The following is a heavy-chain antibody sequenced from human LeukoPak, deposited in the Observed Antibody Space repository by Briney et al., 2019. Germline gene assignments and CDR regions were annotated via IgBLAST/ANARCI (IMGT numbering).Heavy chain of an antibody. CDR1: GGSISSYY. V-gene: IGHV4-4*07. CDR2: IYTSGST. D-gene: IGHD2-2*01. Sequence: SETLSLTCTVSGGSISSYYWSWIRQPAGKGLEWIGRIYTSGSTNYNPSLKSRVTMSVDTSKNQFSLKLSSVTAADTAVYYCARYCSSTSCYRHGWDAFDIWGQGTMVTVSP. J-gene: IGHJ3*02. CDR3: ARYCSSTSCYRHGWDAFDI.